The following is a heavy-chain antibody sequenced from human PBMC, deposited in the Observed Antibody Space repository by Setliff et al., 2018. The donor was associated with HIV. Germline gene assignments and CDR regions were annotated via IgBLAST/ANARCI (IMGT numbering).Heavy chain of an antibody. CDR1: GDSITSNSYY. J-gene: IGHJ4*02. CDR3: AREECTSWPRVHY. V-gene: IGHV4-61*02. Sequence: NPSETLSLTCTVSGDSITSNSYYWSWIRQPAGKGLEWIGRMHTSGSTSYNPSLKSRVTISTDTSKNQFSLELTSVIAADTAVYYCAREECTSWPRVHYWGQGALVTVSS. CDR2: MHTSGST. D-gene: IGHD6-13*01.